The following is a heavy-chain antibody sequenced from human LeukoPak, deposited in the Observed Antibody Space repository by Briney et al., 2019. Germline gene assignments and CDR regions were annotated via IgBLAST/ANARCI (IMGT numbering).Heavy chain of an antibody. J-gene: IGHJ4*02. V-gene: IGHV3-23*01. Sequence: PGGSLRLSCAASGSTFSDYYMSWIRQAPGKGLEWVSAISGSGGSTYYADSVKGRFTISRDNSKNTLYLQMNSLRAEDTAVYYCAKEVTPPGDYWGQGTLVTVSS. CDR2: ISGSGGST. D-gene: IGHD4-23*01. CDR3: AKEVTPPGDY. CDR1: GSTFSDYY.